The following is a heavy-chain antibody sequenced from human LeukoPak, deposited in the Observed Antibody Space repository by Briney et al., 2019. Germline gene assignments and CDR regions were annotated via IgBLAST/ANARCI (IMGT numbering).Heavy chain of an antibody. V-gene: IGHV1-69-2*01. Sequence: ASVKVSCKASGYTFTSYYMHWLRQAPGQRLEWMGIVDPEDGEKKYAEKFQGRVTIPADTPTDTAYMELSSLRSEDTAVYYCATGSDFWSGYLLDYWGQGTLVTVSS. CDR1: GYTFTSYY. CDR2: VDPEDGEK. D-gene: IGHD3-3*01. CDR3: ATGSDFWSGYLLDY. J-gene: IGHJ4*02.